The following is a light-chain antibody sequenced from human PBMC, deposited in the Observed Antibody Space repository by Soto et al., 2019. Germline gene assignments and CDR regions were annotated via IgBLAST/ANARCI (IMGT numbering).Light chain of an antibody. J-gene: IGKJ1*01. CDR1: QSVSSGY. V-gene: IGKV3-20*01. CDR3: QQYGSSPPWT. CDR2: GAS. Sequence: EIVLRQSPGTLSLSPRQRATLSCRASQSVSSGYLAWYQQKPGQATRLLIYGASSRATGVPDRFSGSGSGTDFTLTISRLEREDFAVYYGQQYGSSPPWTFGQGTKVEIK.